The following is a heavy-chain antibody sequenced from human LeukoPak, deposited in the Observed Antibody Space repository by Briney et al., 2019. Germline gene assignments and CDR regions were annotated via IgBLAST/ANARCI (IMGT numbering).Heavy chain of an antibody. CDR3: ARVASSVPDY. V-gene: IGHV4-59*01. CDR1: GPCISSFY. J-gene: IGHJ4*02. D-gene: IGHD6-19*01. Sequence: SEPLSLTCTLCGPCISSFYWRWLRHPRGGALEWIGYVHYNGNTSYNPSLKSRATISVDTSRNQFSLKLSSVTAADTAVYYCARVASSVPDYWGQGTLVTVSS. CDR2: VHYNGNT.